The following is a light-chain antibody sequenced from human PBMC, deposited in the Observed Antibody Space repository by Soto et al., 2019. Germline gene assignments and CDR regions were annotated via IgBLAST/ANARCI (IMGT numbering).Light chain of an antibody. J-gene: IGLJ1*01. CDR3: CSYAGSYTHYV. Sequence: QSALTQPRSVSGSPGQSITISCTGTSSDVGGYNYVSWYRQHPGKAPKLMIYDVSKQPSGVPDRFSGSKSGNTASLTISGLQAEDEADYYCCSYAGSYTHYVFGTGTKLTVL. CDR1: SSDVGGYNY. V-gene: IGLV2-11*01. CDR2: DVS.